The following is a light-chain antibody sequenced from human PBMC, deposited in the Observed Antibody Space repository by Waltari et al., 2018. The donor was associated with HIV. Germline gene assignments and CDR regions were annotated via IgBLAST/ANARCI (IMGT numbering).Light chain of an antibody. Sequence: QSALTQPPSASGSHGQPVIIPCTGTNTDLDGYKYVSYYQQHPGTAPKHLICDVIKRPSGVPDRFSGSKSGNTASLTVSGLQAADEADYYCSSFAGSKNHYVFGTGTKVTVL. V-gene: IGLV2-8*01. CDR2: DVI. CDR3: SSFAGSKNHYV. CDR1: NTDLDGYKY. J-gene: IGLJ1*01.